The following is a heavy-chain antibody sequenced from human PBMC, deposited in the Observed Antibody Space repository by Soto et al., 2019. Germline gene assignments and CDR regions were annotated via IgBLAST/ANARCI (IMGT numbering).Heavy chain of an antibody. CDR3: ARDKGFYDHVWGSYRSAFDY. Sequence: QVYLVESGGGVVQPGGSLRLSCAASGLTFSSYGMHWVRQAAGKGPEWVAVVWNDGNTKYYADSVKGRFTISRDNSKNTVYMQMNNLRAEDTAVYYCARDKGFYDHVWGSYRSAFDYWGRGTLVAVSS. V-gene: IGHV3-33*01. J-gene: IGHJ4*02. CDR2: VWNDGNTK. CDR1: GLTFSSYG. D-gene: IGHD3-16*02.